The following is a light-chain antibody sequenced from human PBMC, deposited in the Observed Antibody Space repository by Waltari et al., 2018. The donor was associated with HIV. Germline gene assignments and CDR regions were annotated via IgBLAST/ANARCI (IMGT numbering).Light chain of an antibody. CDR2: GKN. CDR1: SLRRYY. J-gene: IGLJ2*01. Sequence: SSELTQDPAVSVALGPPVRITCQADSLRRYYARWYQHKPDHAPVLVICGKNNRPSGIPDRFSGSSSGNTASLTITGAQAEDEADYYCNSRDSSGNHVVFGGGTKLTVL. CDR3: NSRDSSGNHVV. V-gene: IGLV3-19*01.